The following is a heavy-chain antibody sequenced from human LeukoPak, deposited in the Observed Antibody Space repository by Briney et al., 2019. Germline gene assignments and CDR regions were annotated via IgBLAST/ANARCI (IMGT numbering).Heavy chain of an antibody. D-gene: IGHD2-8*02. CDR2: FGGDGYI. CDR3: AKRAFYTGRHLHYFDH. V-gene: IGHV3-23*01. J-gene: IGHJ4*02. CDR1: GFSFTTYS. Sequence: PGGSLRLSCAASGFSFTTYSMSWVRQAPENGLEWVSTFGGDGYIQYAESVRGRFTISRDISEHTLYLQLTSLRADDTAVYYCAKRAFYTGRHLHYFDHWGQGTLVTVSS.